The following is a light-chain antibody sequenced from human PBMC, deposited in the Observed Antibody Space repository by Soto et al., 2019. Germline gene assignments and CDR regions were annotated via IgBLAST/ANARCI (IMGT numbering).Light chain of an antibody. Sequence: EIVLTQSPATLSFSPGESATLSFRASQSVSSYLAWYQQKPGQAPRLLIYDASNRATGIPARFSGSGSGTDFTLTISSLEPEDFAVYYCQQRSNWFGQGTKVDI. CDR1: QSVSSY. J-gene: IGKJ1*01. CDR3: QQRSNW. V-gene: IGKV3-11*01. CDR2: DAS.